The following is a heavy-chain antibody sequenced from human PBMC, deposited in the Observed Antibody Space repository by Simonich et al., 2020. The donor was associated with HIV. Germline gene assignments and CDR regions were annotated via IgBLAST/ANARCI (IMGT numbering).Heavy chain of an antibody. CDR3: ARRDRELILYFDY. J-gene: IGHJ4*02. V-gene: IGHV4-34*01. CDR1: GGSFSGYY. Sequence: QVQLQQWGAGLLKPSETLSLTCAVYGGSFSGYYWSWIRQPPGKGLEWIGEINHRELTNYKSSLNSRATISVDKSKNQFSLKLSSVTAADTAIYYCARRDRELILYFDYWGQGNLVTVSS. CDR2: INHRELT. D-gene: IGHD3-3*01.